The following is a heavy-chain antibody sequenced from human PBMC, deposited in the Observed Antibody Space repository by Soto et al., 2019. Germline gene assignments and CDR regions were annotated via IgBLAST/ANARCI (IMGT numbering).Heavy chain of an antibody. CDR3: ARESGGATATLDYYYFCMDV. D-gene: IGHD5-12*01. J-gene: IGHJ6*03. V-gene: IGHV1-2*04. Sequence: QVQLVQSGAEVRKPGASVTVSCRSSGDSFNDYYIHWVRQAPGQGLEWMGWINPNSGVTKYAQKFQGWVSMTRDTSIRTVYMQLSRLRSDDTAVYYCARESGGATATLDYYYFCMDVWGTGTTVTVSS. CDR1: GDSFNDYY. CDR2: INPNSGVT.